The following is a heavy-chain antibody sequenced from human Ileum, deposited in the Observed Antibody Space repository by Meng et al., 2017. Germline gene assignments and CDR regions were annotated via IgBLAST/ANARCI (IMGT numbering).Heavy chain of an antibody. D-gene: IGHD6-19*01. J-gene: IGHJ4*02. CDR3: ARELYGSGWYGES. V-gene: IGHV4-4*07. Sequence: GSLRLSCTVSGGSISSYTWSWIRHPAGKGLEWIGRIYTSGNTDCNPSFKSRVTMSVDTSKNQFSLKLDSVTAADTAVYYCARELYGSGWYGESWGQGTLVTVSS. CDR1: GGSISSYT. CDR2: IYTSGNT.